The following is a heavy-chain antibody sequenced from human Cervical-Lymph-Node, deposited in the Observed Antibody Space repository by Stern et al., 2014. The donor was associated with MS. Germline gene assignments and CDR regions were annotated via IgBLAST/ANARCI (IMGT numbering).Heavy chain of an antibody. D-gene: IGHD5-18*01. CDR1: GGTFNRYV. CDR2: ISPLFGKA. V-gene: IGHV1-69*01. CDR3: ATERGNTYGFDK. J-gene: IGHJ4*02. Sequence: QVQLVESGAEVKKPGSSVKVSCKASGGTFNRYVFSWVRQAPGQGLEWMGGISPLFGKANYAQKFQGRVSLTADESASTTYREVTSLRSEDTAIYYCATERGNTYGFDKGGQGTLVTVSS.